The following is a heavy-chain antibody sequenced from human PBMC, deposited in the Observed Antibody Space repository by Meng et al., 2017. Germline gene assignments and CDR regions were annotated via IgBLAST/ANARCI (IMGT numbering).Heavy chain of an antibody. D-gene: IGHD6-13*01. CDR1: GFTFDDYG. Sequence: GESLKISCAASGFTFDDYGMSWVRQAPGKGLEWVSGINWNGGSTGYADSVKGRFTISRDNAKNSLYLQMNSLRAEDTALYYCARDSGYSSSWSYYYGMDVWGQGNTV. CDR3: ARDSGYSSSWSYYYGMDV. V-gene: IGHV3-20*04. J-gene: IGHJ6*02. CDR2: INWNGGST.